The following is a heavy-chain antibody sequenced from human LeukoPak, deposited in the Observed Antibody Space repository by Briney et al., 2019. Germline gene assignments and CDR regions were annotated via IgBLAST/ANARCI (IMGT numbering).Heavy chain of an antibody. V-gene: IGHV4-61*09. CDR1: DDPINSGVYY. Sequence: SETLSLACTVSDDPINSGVYYWNWIRQPAGKGLEWIGHIYTSGTTTNSNPSLKSRVAISLDTSKNHFSLKLSSVTAADTAVYYCARAKKRSGRSRNFYLDVWGKGTTVTVSS. CDR2: IYTSGTTT. J-gene: IGHJ6*03. D-gene: IGHD1-26*01. CDR3: ARAKKRSGRSRNFYLDV.